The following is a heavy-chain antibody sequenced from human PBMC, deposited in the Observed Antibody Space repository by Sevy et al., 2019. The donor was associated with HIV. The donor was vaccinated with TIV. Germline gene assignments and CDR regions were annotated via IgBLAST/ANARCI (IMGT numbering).Heavy chain of an antibody. Sequence: GGSLRLSCAASGFTFSNYWMNWVRQAPGKGLEWVANIKQGGNEKYYVDSVKGRFTLSRDNAKNSVSLQMNGLRAEDMAVYYCARGGPLVDAALIPWGMDVWGQGTTVTVSS. D-gene: IGHD5-18*01. CDR3: ARGGPLVDAALIPWGMDV. CDR2: IKQGGNEK. V-gene: IGHV3-7*01. CDR1: GFTFSNYW. J-gene: IGHJ6*02.